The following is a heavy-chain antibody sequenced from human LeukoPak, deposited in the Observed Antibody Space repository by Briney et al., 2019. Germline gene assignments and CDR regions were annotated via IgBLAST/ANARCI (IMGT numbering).Heavy chain of an antibody. D-gene: IGHD6-19*01. CDR1: GFTFSTYA. V-gene: IGHV3-23*01. CDR2: ISGSGGST. Sequence: AGGSLRLSCSASGFTFSTYAMSWVRQAPGKGLEWVSAISGSGGSTSYADSVEGRFTISRDNSKNTLYLQMSSLRAEDTAVYYCAKRRLYSSGWYEFDSWGQGTLVTASS. CDR3: AKRRLYSSGWYEFDS. J-gene: IGHJ4*02.